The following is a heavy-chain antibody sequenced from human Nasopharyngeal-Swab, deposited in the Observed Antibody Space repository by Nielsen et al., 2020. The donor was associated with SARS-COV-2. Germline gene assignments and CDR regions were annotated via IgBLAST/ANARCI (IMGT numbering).Heavy chain of an antibody. Sequence: GESLKISCAASGFTFRSYAISWVRQAPGKGLEWVSVISGSDHTTYYTDSVRGRFTISRDNSKNTLNLQMNNLRAEDTAIYYCAKDRDSDDDSEEYYHYYGMDVWGQGAPVTVSS. V-gene: IGHV3-23*01. CDR2: ISGSDHTT. CDR3: AKDRDSDDDSEEYYHYYGMDV. J-gene: IGHJ6*02. CDR1: GFTFRSYA. D-gene: IGHD5-12*01.